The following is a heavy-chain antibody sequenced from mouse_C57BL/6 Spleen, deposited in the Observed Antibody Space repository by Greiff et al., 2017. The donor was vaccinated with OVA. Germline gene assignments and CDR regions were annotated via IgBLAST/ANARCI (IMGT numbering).Heavy chain of an antibody. V-gene: IGHV1-50*01. CDR2: IDPSDSYT. CDR3: AGICYYGSGDFDV. CDR1: GYTFTSYW. Sequence: QVQLKQPGAELVKPGASVKLSCKASGYTFTSYWMQWVKQRPGQGLEWIGEIDPSDSYTNYNQKFKGKATLTVDTSSSTAYMQLSSLTSEDSAVYYCAGICYYGSGDFDVWGTGTTLTVSS. D-gene: IGHD1-1*01. J-gene: IGHJ1*03.